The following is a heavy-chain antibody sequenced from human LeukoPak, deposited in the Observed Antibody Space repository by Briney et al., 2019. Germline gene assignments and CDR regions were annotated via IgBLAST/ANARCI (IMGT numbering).Heavy chain of an antibody. J-gene: IGHJ3*02. CDR1: GFTFSSYA. Sequence: PGGSLRLSCAAPGFTFSSYAMSWVRQAPGKGLEWVSAISGSGGSTYYADSVKGRFSISRDNAKNSLYLQMNSLKDEDTAIYYCARVEMATQGAFDIWGQRTLVTVSS. CDR2: ISGSGGST. D-gene: IGHD5-24*01. V-gene: IGHV3-23*01. CDR3: ARVEMATQGAFDI.